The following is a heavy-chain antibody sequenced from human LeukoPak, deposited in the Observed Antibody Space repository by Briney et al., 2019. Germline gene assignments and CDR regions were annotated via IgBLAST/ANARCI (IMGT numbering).Heavy chain of an antibody. V-gene: IGHV3-21*01. J-gene: IGHJ4*02. D-gene: IGHD2-15*01. CDR3: AKGGRVVVVAAIKGYFDY. Sequence: GGSLRLSCAASGFTFSSYSMNWVRQAPGKGLEWVSSISSSSSYIYYADSVKGRFTISRDNSKNTLYLQMNSLRAEDTAVYYCAKGGRVVVVAAIKGYFDYWGQGTLVTVSS. CDR1: GFTFSSYS. CDR2: ISSSSSYI.